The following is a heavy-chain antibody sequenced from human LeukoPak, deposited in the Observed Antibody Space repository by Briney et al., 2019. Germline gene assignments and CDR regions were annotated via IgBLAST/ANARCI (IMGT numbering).Heavy chain of an antibody. CDR1: GGSVRGNSHY. Sequence: SETLSLTCSVSGGSVRGNSHYWNWIRQPPGKGLEWIGYIHYSGSTDYNPAFKSRVTMSVDTSQNQFSLKVTSMTAADTAVYFCARDPGATSPNCHIDCWGQGTLVTVSS. CDR3: ARDPGATSPNCHIDC. D-gene: IGHD2-15*01. V-gene: IGHV4-61*01. CDR2: IHYSGST. J-gene: IGHJ4*02.